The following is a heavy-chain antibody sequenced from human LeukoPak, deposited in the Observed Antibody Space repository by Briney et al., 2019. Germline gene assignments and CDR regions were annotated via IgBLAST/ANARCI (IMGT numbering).Heavy chain of an antibody. CDR2: ISYDGSNR. CDR3: AKDRWELLSSLDY. CDR1: GFTFSSYG. D-gene: IGHD1-26*01. V-gene: IGHV3-30*18. J-gene: IGHJ4*02. Sequence: GRSLRPSCAASGFTFSSYGMHWVRQAPGKGLEWVAVISYDGSNRYYADSVKGRFTISRDNSKNTLYLQMNSLRAEDTAVYYCAKDRWELLSSLDYWGQGTLVTVSS.